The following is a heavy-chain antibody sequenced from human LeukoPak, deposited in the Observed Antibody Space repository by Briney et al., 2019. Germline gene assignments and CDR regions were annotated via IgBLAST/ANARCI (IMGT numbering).Heavy chain of an antibody. J-gene: IGHJ4*02. Sequence: SETLSLTCTVSGGSISSSSYYWSWIRQPPGKGLEWIGYIYYSGSTNYNPSLKSRVTISVDTSKNQFSLKLSSVTAADTAVYYCARHTSYYDFWSGYSPPYFDYWGQGTLVTVSS. D-gene: IGHD3-3*01. CDR3: ARHTSYYDFWSGYSPPYFDY. CDR2: IYYSGST. CDR1: GGSISSSSYY. V-gene: IGHV4-61*01.